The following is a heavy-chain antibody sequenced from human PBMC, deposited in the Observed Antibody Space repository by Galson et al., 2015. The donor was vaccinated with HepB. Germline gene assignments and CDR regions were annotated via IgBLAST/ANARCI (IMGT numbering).Heavy chain of an antibody. V-gene: IGHV1-69*06. CDR2: IIPTFGTA. CDR1: GGTFSSYA. CDR3: ARDRGSSWYDYYGMDV. J-gene: IGHJ6*02. D-gene: IGHD6-13*01. Sequence: SVKVSCKASGGTFSSYAISWVRQAPGQGLEWMGGIIPTFGTANYAQKFQGRVTITADKSTSTAYMELSSLRSEDTAVYYCARDRGSSWYDYYGMDVWGQGTTVTVSS.